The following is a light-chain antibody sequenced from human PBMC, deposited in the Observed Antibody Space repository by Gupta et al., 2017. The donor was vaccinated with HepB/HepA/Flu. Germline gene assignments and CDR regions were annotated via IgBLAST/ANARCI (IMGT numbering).Light chain of an antibody. CDR2: GAS. V-gene: IGKV3-20*01. CDR3: QQYGSSTET. CDR1: QSVSSSY. J-gene: IGKJ1*01. Sequence: EIVLTQSPGTLSLSPGERATLSCRASQSVSSSYLAWYQQKPGQAPRLLIYGASSRATGIPDRFSGSGSGTXFTLTIXRLEPEDFAVYYCQQYGSSTETFGXGTKVEIK.